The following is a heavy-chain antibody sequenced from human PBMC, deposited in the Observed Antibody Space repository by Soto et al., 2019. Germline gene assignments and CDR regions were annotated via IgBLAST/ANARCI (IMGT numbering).Heavy chain of an antibody. Sequence: GGSLRLSCAASGFTFSSYSMNWVRQAPGKGLEWVSSISSSSSYIYYADSVKGRLTISRDNAKNSLYLQMNSLRVEDMAVYYCARVRGRQWLDYFDYWGQGTLVTVSS. V-gene: IGHV3-21*01. D-gene: IGHD6-19*01. CDR1: GFTFSSYS. J-gene: IGHJ4*02. CDR3: ARVRGRQWLDYFDY. CDR2: ISSSSSYI.